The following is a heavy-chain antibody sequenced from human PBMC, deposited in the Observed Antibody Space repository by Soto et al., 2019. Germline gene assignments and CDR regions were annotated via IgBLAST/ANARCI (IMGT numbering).Heavy chain of an antibody. J-gene: IGHJ4*02. V-gene: IGHV3-48*01. CDR1: GFTFVNYN. Sequence: EVQLVDSGGDLVQPGGSLRLSCVASGFTFVNYNMNWVRQAPGKGLEWVSYISGDTATTYYADSVKGRFAISRDNAKNSLYLQMNSLRVEDTAMYYCARHWRGWYDYWGQGTLVTVSS. CDR3: ARHWRGWYDY. CDR2: ISGDTATT. D-gene: IGHD6-19*01.